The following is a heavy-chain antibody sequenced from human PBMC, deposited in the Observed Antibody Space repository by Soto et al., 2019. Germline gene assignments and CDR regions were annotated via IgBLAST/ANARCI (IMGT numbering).Heavy chain of an antibody. V-gene: IGHV3-43*01. D-gene: IGHD3-22*01. CDR1: GFTFDDYT. J-gene: IGHJ3*02. Sequence: GESLKISCAASGFTFDDYTMHWVRQAPGKGLEWVSLISWDGGSTYYADSVKGRFTISRDNSKNSLYLQMNSLRTEDTALYYCAKLSDYDSSGYHPDAFDIWGQGTMVTVSS. CDR3: AKLSDYDSSGYHPDAFDI. CDR2: ISWDGGST.